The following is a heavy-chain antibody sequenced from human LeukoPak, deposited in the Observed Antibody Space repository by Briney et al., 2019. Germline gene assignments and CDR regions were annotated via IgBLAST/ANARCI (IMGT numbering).Heavy chain of an antibody. Sequence: SETLSLTCTVSGGSISSGSNYWSWIRQPAGKGLEWIGRIYTSGSTNYSPSLKSRVTISVDTSKNQFSLKLSSVTAADTAVYYCARVVDTAMVNAFDLWGRGTLVTVSS. D-gene: IGHD5-18*01. J-gene: IGHJ2*01. CDR1: GGSISSGSNY. CDR3: ARVVDTAMVNAFDL. CDR2: IYTSGST. V-gene: IGHV4-61*02.